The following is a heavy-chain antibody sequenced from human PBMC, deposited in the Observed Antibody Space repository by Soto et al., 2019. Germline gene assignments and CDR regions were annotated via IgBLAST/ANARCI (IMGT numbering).Heavy chain of an antibody. J-gene: IGHJ6*02. Sequence: SETLSLTCTVSGGSISSGGYCWSWIRQHPGKGLEWIGYIYYTGSTYYNPSLKSRVTISVDTSKNQFSLKLSSVTAADTAVYYCARGWGRNGMDVWXQGTTVTVSS. CDR2: IYYTGST. D-gene: IGHD3-16*01. CDR3: ARGWGRNGMDV. V-gene: IGHV4-31*03. CDR1: GGSISSGGYC.